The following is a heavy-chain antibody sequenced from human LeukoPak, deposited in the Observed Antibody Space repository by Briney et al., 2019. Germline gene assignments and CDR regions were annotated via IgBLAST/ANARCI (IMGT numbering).Heavy chain of an antibody. CDR3: ATDSRHRIVGTTTSLDY. J-gene: IGHJ4*02. V-gene: IGHV3-30*02. CDR1: GFIFTSYG. D-gene: IGHD1-26*01. Sequence: PGGSLRLSCAASGFIFTSYGMHWVRQAPGKGLEWVAFIRDGGSIKFYADSVKGRFTISRDNSRNTLYLQMNSLRAEDTAVYYCATDSRHRIVGTTTSLDYWGPGTLVTVSS. CDR2: IRDGGSIK.